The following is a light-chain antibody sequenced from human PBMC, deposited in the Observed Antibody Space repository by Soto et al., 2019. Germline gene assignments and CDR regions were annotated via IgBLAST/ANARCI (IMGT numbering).Light chain of an antibody. Sequence: EIVLTQSPGNLSLSPGERATLSCRASQSVSSSYLAWYQQKPGQAPRLLIYGASSRATGIPDRFSGSGSGTDFTLTISRLEPEDFAVYYCQQYGSSPRTFVQGTKLEIK. V-gene: IGKV3-20*01. CDR3: QQYGSSPRT. CDR1: QSVSSSY. J-gene: IGKJ2*02. CDR2: GAS.